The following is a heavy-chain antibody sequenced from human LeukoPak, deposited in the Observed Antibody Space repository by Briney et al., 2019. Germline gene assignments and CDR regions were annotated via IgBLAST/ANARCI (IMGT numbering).Heavy chain of an antibody. CDR1: GYTFTSYY. V-gene: IGHV1-46*01. J-gene: IGHJ3*02. CDR2: INPSGGST. Sequence: ASVKVSCKASGYTFTSYYMHWVRQAPGQGLEWMGIINPSGGSTSYAQKFQGRVTMARDMSTSTVYMELSSLRSEDTAVYYCARDIEYSSSSVAFDIWGQGTMVTVSS. CDR3: ARDIEYSSSSVAFDI. D-gene: IGHD6-6*01.